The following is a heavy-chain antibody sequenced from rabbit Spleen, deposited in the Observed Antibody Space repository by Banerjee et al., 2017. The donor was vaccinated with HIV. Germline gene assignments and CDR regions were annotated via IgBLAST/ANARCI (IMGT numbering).Heavy chain of an antibody. Sequence: QSLEESGGDLVKPEGSLTLTCTASGFSFSSYYISWVRQAPGKGLEWIACIYSGDTRYATWAKGRFTISKASSTTVTLQLNSLTAADTATYFCARDGSARGADLDLWGPGTLVTVS. J-gene: IGHJ6*01. CDR2: IYSGDT. CDR1: GFSFSSYY. D-gene: IGHD4-1*01. V-gene: IGHV1S40*01. CDR3: ARDGSARGADLDL.